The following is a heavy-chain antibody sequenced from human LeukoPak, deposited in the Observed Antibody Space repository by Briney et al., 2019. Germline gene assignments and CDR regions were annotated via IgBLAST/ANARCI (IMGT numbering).Heavy chain of an antibody. CDR3: ARAEPVRGASFDY. Sequence: GASVKVSFKASGGTFSSYAISWVRQAPGQGLEWMGRINPNSGGTNYAQKFQGRVTMTRDTSISTAYMELSRLRSDDTAVYYCARAEPVRGASFDYWGQGTLVTVSS. CDR2: INPNSGGT. CDR1: GGTFSSYA. J-gene: IGHJ4*02. V-gene: IGHV1-2*06. D-gene: IGHD3-10*02.